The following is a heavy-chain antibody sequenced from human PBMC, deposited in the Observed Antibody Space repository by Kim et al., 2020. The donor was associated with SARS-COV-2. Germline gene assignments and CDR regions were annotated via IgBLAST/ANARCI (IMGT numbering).Heavy chain of an antibody. Sequence: SETLSLTCTVSGGSISSYYWSWIRQPPGKGLEWIGYIYYSGSTNSNPSLKSRVTISVDTSKNQFSLKLSSVTAADTAVYYCARGPTAWVYWGQGTLVTVSS. V-gene: IGHV4-59*01. CDR2: IYYSGST. J-gene: IGHJ4*02. D-gene: IGHD7-27*01. CDR1: GGSISSYY. CDR3: ARGPTAWVY.